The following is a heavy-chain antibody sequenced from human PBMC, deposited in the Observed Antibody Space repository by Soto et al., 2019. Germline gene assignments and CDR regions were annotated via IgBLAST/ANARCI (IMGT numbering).Heavy chain of an antibody. CDR1: GFTFSDYT. Sequence: PGGSLRLSCSVSGFTFSDYTIHWVRQSPGKRLEFVSAISNNASDTYFADSVRDRFTISRDNSKNTVFLLMSGLTEEDTAIYYCVKEMGPCCDLHYSFDSWGQGTVVTFSS. V-gene: IGHV3-64D*06. D-gene: IGHD2-21*01. J-gene: IGHJ4*02. CDR2: ISNNASDT. CDR3: VKEMGPCCDLHYSFDS.